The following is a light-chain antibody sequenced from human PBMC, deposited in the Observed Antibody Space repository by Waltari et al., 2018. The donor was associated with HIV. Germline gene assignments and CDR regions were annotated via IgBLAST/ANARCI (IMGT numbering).Light chain of an antibody. V-gene: IGKV1-5*03. CDR3: QQYNSYSMYT. Sequence: DIQLTQSPSTLSASVGDSVTITPRTNQSISNWLAWYQQKPGKAPKRLIYKASWLESGIPSRFSGSGSGTEFTLTISSLQPEDFATYYCQQYNSYSMYTFGQGTKLEIK. CDR1: QSISNW. CDR2: KAS. J-gene: IGKJ2*01.